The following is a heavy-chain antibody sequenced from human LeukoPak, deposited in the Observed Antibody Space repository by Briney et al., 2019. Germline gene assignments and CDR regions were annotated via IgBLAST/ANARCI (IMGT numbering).Heavy chain of an antibody. Sequence: GGSLRLSCAGSGFTFSNYWMSWVRQAPGKGLEWVANIKQDGNEKEYVDSVKGRFTISRDNGKNSVYLQMNSLRAEDTAVYYCARYGSGSPDYWGQGTLVTVSS. CDR3: ARYGSGSPDY. CDR1: GFTFSNYW. V-gene: IGHV3-7*01. J-gene: IGHJ4*02. D-gene: IGHD3-10*01. CDR2: IKQDGNEK.